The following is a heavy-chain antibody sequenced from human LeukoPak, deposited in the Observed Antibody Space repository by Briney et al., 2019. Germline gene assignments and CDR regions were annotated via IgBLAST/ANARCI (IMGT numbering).Heavy chain of an antibody. V-gene: IGHV4-59*01. CDR2: IYYSGST. J-gene: IGHJ5*02. CDR1: GGSIISYF. Sequence: PSETLSLTCTVSGGSIISYFWSWIRQPPGKGLEWIGHIYYSGSTNYNPSLKSRVTISVDTSKNQFSLKLSSVTAADTAVYYCARDRYGSGSYYRSAGWFDPWGQGTLVTVSP. D-gene: IGHD3-10*01. CDR3: ARDRYGSGSYYRSAGWFDP.